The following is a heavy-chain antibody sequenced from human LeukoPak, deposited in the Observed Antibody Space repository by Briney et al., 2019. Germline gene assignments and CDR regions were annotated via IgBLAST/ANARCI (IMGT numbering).Heavy chain of an antibody. CDR2: TSHSGST. CDR3: ARGYDFWSGYSFVGNWFDP. J-gene: IGHJ5*02. V-gene: IGHV4-59*12. D-gene: IGHD3-3*01. Sequence: SETLSLTCIVSGDSISSYYWSWIRQPPGKGLEWIGYTSHSGSTNSNPSLKSRVTISVDTSKNQFSLKLSSVTAADTAVYYCARGYDFWSGYSFVGNWFDPWGQGTLVTVSS. CDR1: GDSISSYY.